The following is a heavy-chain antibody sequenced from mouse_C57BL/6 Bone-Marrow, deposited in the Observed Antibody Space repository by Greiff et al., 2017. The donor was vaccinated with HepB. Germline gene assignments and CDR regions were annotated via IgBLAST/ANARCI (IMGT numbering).Heavy chain of an antibody. Sequence: VQLQQSGPELVKPGASVKISCKASGYAFSSSWMNWVKQRPGKGLEWIGRIYPGDGDTNYNGKFKGKATLTADKSSSTAYMQLSSLTSEDSAVYFCARSGYYYGSSYGYWGQGTTLTVSS. CDR3: ARSGYYYGSSYGY. D-gene: IGHD1-1*01. CDR1: GYAFSSSW. J-gene: IGHJ2*01. V-gene: IGHV1-82*01. CDR2: IYPGDGDT.